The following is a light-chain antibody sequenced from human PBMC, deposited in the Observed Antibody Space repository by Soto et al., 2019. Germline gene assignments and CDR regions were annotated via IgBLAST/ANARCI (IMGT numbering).Light chain of an antibody. V-gene: IGKV4-1*01. CDR2: WAS. CDR1: QTVLYSSNNKNY. J-gene: IGKJ3*01. Sequence: DIVMTQSPDSLAVSLGERATINCKSSQTVLYSSNNKNYFAWYQQKPGQPPKLLISWASTRESGVPDRFSGSGSGTDFTLTISGLQAEDVAVYYCQQYYGTPFTFGPGTKVDLK. CDR3: QQYYGTPFT.